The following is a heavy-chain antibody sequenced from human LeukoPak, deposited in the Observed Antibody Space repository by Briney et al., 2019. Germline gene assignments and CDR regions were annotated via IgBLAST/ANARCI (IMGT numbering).Heavy chain of an antibody. CDR3: AKGGYDYVWGSYRPLPPDY. D-gene: IGHD3-16*02. CDR1: GFTFSSYA. J-gene: IGHJ4*02. Sequence: GESLRLSCAASGFTFSSYAMSWVRQAPGKGLEWVSAISGSGGSTYYADSVKGRFTISRDNSKNTLYLQMNSLRAEDTAVYYCAKGGYDYVWGSYRPLPPDYWGQGTLVTVSS. V-gene: IGHV3-23*01. CDR2: ISGSGGST.